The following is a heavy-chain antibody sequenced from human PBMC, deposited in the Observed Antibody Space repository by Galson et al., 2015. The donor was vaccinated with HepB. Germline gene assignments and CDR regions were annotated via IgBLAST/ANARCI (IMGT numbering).Heavy chain of an antibody. CDR2: IYWDDNK. V-gene: IGHV2-5*02. Sequence: PALVKPTQTVTLTCTLSGLSLNTSGEGVGWIRQPPGKALEWLAPIYWDDNKRYSPSLKTRLTFTKDTSKNQVVLTMTNMDPVDTATFYCAHRLGAYFDSWGQGTLVTVPS. CDR3: AHRLGAYFDS. J-gene: IGHJ4*02. D-gene: IGHD3-16*01. CDR1: GLSLNTSGEG.